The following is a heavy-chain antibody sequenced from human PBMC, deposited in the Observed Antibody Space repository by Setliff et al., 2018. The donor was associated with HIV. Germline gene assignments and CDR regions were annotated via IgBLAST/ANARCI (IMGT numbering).Heavy chain of an antibody. V-gene: IGHV4-30-4*01. CDR1: GGSISSGDYY. CDR2: TYYSGYT. Sequence: KTSETLSLTCTASGGSISSGDYYWSWIRQPPGKGLEWIGYTYYSGYTQYNPSLKSRVTISVDTSKNQFSLKLRSVSAADTAVYYCARASSGYLIVHYWGQGALVTVSS. J-gene: IGHJ4*02. D-gene: IGHD3-22*01. CDR3: ARASSGYLIVHY.